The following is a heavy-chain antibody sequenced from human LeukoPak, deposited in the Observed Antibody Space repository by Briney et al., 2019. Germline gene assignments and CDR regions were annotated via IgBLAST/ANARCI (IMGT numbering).Heavy chain of an antibody. CDR1: GFTFSSYA. D-gene: IGHD3-10*01. J-gene: IGHJ4*02. CDR3: AKGASITMVRGAFDY. CDR2: ISGSGGST. Sequence: PGGSLRLSCAGSGFTFSSYAMSWVRQAPGKGLEWVSAISGSGGSTYYADSVKGRFTISRDNSKNTLYLQMNSLRAEDTAVYYCAKGASITMVRGAFDYWGQGTLVTVSS. V-gene: IGHV3-23*01.